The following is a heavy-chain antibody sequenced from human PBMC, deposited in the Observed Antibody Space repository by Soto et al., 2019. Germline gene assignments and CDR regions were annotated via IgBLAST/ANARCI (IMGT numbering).Heavy chain of an antibody. CDR1: GYTFTSYD. V-gene: IGHV1-8*01. J-gene: IGHJ4*02. D-gene: IGHD6-19*01. Sequence: ASVKVSCKASGYTFTSYDINWVRQATGQGLEWMGWMNPNSGNTGYAQKFQGRVTMTRNTSISTAYMELSGLRSEDTAVYYCARGNYLAVAHSLDYWGQGTLVTVSS. CDR2: MNPNSGNT. CDR3: ARGNYLAVAHSLDY.